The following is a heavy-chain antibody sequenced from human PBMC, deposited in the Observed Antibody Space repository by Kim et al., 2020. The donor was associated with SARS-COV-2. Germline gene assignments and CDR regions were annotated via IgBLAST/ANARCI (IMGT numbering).Heavy chain of an antibody. D-gene: IGHD3-10*01. CDR3: ARDNGSGANVPGLYGMDV. CDR2: IYYSGST. CDR1: GGSISSGGYY. V-gene: IGHV4-31*03. Sequence: SETLSLTCTVSGGSISSGGYYWSWIRQHPGKGLEWIGYIYYSGSTYYNPSLKSRVTISVDTSKNQFSLKLSSVTAADTAVYYCARDNGSGANVPGLYGMDVWGQGTTVTVSS. J-gene: IGHJ6*02.